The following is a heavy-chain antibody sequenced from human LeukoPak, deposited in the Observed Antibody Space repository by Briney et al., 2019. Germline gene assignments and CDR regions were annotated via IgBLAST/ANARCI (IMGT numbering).Heavy chain of an antibody. CDR1: GDSVSSNSAA. J-gene: IGHJ4*02. CDR3: ARDAGSGWSSFDY. D-gene: IGHD6-19*01. CDR2: TYYRSKWYN. Sequence: SQTLPLTCAISGDSVSSNSAAWNWIRQSPSRGLEWLGRTYYRSKWYNDYAVSMKSRITINPDTSKDQFSLQLNSVTPEDTAVYYCARDAGSGWSSFDYWGQGTLVTVSS. V-gene: IGHV6-1*01.